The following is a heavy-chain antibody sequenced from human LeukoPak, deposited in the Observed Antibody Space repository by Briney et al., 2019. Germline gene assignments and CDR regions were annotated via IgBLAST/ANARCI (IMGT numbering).Heavy chain of an antibody. CDR3: VRDGYSGGAFDI. V-gene: IGHV1-2*02. Sequence: SVKVSCKACGYTFTGHYMHWVRQAPGQGLEWMGWIYPKSGGTNYAQKFQSRVTMTRDTSITTAFMELNILKSDDTAVYYCVRDGYSGGAFDIWGQGTMVTVSS. D-gene: IGHD5-12*01. CDR1: GYTFTGHY. J-gene: IGHJ3*02. CDR2: IYPKSGGT.